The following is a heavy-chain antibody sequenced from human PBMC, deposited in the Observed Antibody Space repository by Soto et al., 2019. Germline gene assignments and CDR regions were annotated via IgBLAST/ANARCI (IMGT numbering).Heavy chain of an antibody. J-gene: IGHJ3*02. D-gene: IGHD3-3*01. CDR3: LPSGLGYGNDAFDI. Sequence: PGGSLRLSCAASGFTFSNYAVTWVRQAPGKGLEWVSTISGSGGSTYYADSVKGRFTISRDNSKNTLYLQMNSLRAEDTAAYYCLPSGLGYGNDAFDIWGQGTMVTVSS. CDR1: GFTFSNYA. V-gene: IGHV3-23*01. CDR2: ISGSGGST.